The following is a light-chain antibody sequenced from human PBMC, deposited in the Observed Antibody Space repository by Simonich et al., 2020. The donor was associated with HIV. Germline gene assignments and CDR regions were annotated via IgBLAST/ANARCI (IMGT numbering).Light chain of an antibody. CDR1: SSEVGAYDY. CDR3: CSYAGSYTFV. CDR2: DVS. J-gene: IGLJ2*01. V-gene: IGLV2-11*01. Sequence: QSALTQPRSVSGSPGQSVTISCTGTSSEVGAYDYVSWYQQHPDKAPKLLIFDVSKWPSGFPERFSGAKSGNTASRTISGLQTEDEADYYCCSYAGSYTFVFGEGTKLTVL.